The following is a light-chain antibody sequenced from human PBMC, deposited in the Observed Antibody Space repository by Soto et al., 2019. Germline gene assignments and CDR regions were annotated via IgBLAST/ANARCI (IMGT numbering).Light chain of an antibody. J-gene: IGKJ1*01. CDR1: QSISSY. CDR2: AAS. CDR3: QQSYSTPT. V-gene: IGKV1-39*01. Sequence: DIQMTQSPSSLSASVGDRVTITCRASQSISSYLNWYQLKPGKAPKVLIYAASSLQSGVPSRFSGSGSGTDFTLTISSLQPEDFATYYCQQSYSTPTFGQGTKVEIK.